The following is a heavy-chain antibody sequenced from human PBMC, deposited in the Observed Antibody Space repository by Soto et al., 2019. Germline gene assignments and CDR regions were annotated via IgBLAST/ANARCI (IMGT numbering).Heavy chain of an antibody. Sequence: GGSLRLSCTASGFTFSGYAMSWVRQAPGKGLEWVSAISGSDTRTFYAGSVKGRFTISRDDSRGTLFLQMDSLRAEDTAMYYCVKGGHAVDILLDHWGQGTLVTVSS. CDR3: VKGGHAVDILLDH. CDR2: ISGSDTRT. CDR1: GFTFSGYA. D-gene: IGHD2-15*01. J-gene: IGHJ4*02. V-gene: IGHV3-23*01.